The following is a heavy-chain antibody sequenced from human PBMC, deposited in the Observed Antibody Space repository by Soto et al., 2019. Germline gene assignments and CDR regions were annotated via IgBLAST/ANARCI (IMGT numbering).Heavy chain of an antibody. Sequence: PSQTLSLTCAISGDSVSSNSAAWNWIRQSPSRGLEWLGRAYYRSQWYYDSAVSVRSRITVIPDTSENQFSLQLNSVTPEDTAVYYCTKQKGDSRTYNGMDVWGQGTTVTVS. CDR1: GDSVSSNSAA. CDR2: AYYRSQWYY. D-gene: IGHD2-21*02. CDR3: TKQKGDSRTYNGMDV. J-gene: IGHJ6*02. V-gene: IGHV6-1*01.